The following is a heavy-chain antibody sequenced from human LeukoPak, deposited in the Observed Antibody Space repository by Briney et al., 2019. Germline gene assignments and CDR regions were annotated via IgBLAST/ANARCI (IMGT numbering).Heavy chain of an antibody. CDR1: GASISSSTDY. CDR2: IYYTGST. CDR3: ARGGLRPDY. V-gene: IGHV4-39*01. J-gene: IGHJ4*02. D-gene: IGHD4-17*01. Sequence: SETLSLTCTVSGASISSSTDYWGWIRQPPGKGLEYIGTIYYTGSTYYTPPLKSRVTISVDTSKNQFSLKLSSVTAADTAVYYCARGGLRPDYWGQGTLVTVSS.